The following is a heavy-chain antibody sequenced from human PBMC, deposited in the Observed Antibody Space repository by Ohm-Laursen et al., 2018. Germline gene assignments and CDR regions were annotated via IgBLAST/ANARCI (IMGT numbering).Heavy chain of an antibody. CDR3: ARDPPMATKPS. CDR2: IYSGGST. Sequence: SLRLSCAASGFTFSHYWMHWVRQAPGKGLEWVSVIYSGGSTYYADSVKGRFTISRDNSKNTLYLQMNSLRAEDTAVYYCARDPPMATKPSWGQGTLVTVSS. V-gene: IGHV3-66*01. D-gene: IGHD5-24*01. CDR1: GFTFSHYW. J-gene: IGHJ4*02.